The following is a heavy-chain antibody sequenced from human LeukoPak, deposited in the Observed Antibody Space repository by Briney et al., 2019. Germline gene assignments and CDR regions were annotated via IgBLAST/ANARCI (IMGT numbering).Heavy chain of an antibody. D-gene: IGHD3-22*01. CDR2: ISRSGDRT. V-gene: IGHV3-48*03. Sequence: GGSVRLSGSASGFTCSRYEMNWVRQAPGKGLEGVSGISRSGDRTYYADSGKDRFTICRDNAKNPLSLQMHSLRVEDTAVYYCARDLGSDSSGGYYHSFDAWGQGTLVTVSS. CDR3: ARDLGSDSSGGYYHSFDA. J-gene: IGHJ4*02. CDR1: GFTCSRYE.